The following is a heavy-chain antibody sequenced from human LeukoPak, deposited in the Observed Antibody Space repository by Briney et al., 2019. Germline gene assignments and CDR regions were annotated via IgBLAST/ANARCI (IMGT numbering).Heavy chain of an antibody. CDR1: GYTFTSYG. Sequence: ASVKVSCKASGYTFTSYGISWVRQAPGQGLEWMGWISAYNGNTGYAQNLQGRVTMTTDTSASTAYMELRSLRSDDTAVYYCARDSGYSYNERFDYWGRGTLVTVSS. CDR3: ARDSGYSYNERFDY. CDR2: ISAYNGNT. V-gene: IGHV1-18*01. D-gene: IGHD5-12*01. J-gene: IGHJ4*02.